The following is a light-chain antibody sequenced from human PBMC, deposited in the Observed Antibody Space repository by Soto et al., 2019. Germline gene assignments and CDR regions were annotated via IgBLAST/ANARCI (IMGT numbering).Light chain of an antibody. J-gene: IGLJ1*01. CDR2: DVS. V-gene: IGLV2-14*01. CDR3: CSYTTSNTRQIV. Sequence: QSVLTQPASVSGSPGQSITISCTGTSSDVGGYNYVSWYQQHPGKAPKFLIYDVSNRPSGVSNLFSGSKSGNTASLTISRLQAEDEADYYCCSYTTSNTRQIVFGTGTKVTVL. CDR1: SSDVGGYNY.